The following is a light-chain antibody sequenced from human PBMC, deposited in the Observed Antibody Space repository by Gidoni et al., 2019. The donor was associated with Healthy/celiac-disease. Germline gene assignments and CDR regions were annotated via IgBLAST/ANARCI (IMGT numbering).Light chain of an antibody. CDR1: QSISSY. V-gene: IGKV1-39*01. Sequence: DIQMTQSPSSLSASVGDRVTITCRASQSISSYLNWYQQKPGKAPKLLIYAASSLQRGVPSRFSGSGSGTDFTLTISSLQPEDFATYYCQQSYSTPPYTFCQGTKLEIK. J-gene: IGKJ2*01. CDR2: AAS. CDR3: QQSYSTPPYT.